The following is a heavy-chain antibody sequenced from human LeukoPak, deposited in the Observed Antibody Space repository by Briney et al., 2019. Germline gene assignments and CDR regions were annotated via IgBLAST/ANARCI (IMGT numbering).Heavy chain of an antibody. V-gene: IGHV3-23*01. Sequence: GGSLRLSCAASGFTFSSYAMSWVRQAPGKGLEWVSGISGSGGSTYYADSVKGRFTISRDNSKNTLYLQMNSLRAEDTAVYYCARWALGYCSGGSCYYGMDVWGQGTTVTVSS. CDR2: ISGSGGST. D-gene: IGHD2-15*01. J-gene: IGHJ6*02. CDR1: GFTFSSYA. CDR3: ARWALGYCSGGSCYYGMDV.